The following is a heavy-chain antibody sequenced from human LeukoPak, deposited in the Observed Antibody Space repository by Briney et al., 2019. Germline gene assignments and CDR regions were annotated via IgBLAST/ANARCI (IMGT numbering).Heavy chain of an antibody. J-gene: IGHJ3*02. CDR3: ARSREYCSGGSCWTDAFDI. CDR1: GGSISSFY. Sequence: SETLSLTCTVSGGSISSFYWSWIRQPPGRGLEWIAYIYSSGSTNYNPSLKSRVTISVDTSKNQFSLKLTSVTAADTAVYYCARSREYCSGGSCWTDAFDIWGQGTMVTVSS. D-gene: IGHD2-15*01. V-gene: IGHV4-59*01. CDR2: IYSSGST.